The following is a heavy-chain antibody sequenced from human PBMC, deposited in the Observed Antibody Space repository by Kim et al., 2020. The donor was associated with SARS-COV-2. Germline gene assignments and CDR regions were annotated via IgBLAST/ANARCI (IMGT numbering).Heavy chain of an antibody. J-gene: IGHJ6*02. CDR1: GGSISSYY. V-gene: IGHV4-59*01. CDR2: IYYSGST. CDR3: ARDKVGPYYHDSSGYSPMDV. Sequence: SETLSLTCTVSGGSISSYYWSWIRQPPGKGLEWIGYIYYSGSTNYNPSLKSRVTISVDTSKNQFSLKLSSVTAADTAVYYCARDKVGPYYHDSSGYSPMDVWGQGTTVTVSS. D-gene: IGHD3-22*01.